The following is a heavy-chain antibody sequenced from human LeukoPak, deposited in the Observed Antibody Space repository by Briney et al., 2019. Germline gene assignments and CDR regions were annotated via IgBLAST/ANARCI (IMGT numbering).Heavy chain of an antibody. CDR3: ARDLIAAAGRSPY. Sequence: SETLSLTCAVYGGSFSGYYWSWIRQPPGKGLEWIGEINHSGSTNYNPSLKSRVTISVDTSKSQFSLKLNSVTAADTAVYYCARDLIAAAGRSPYWGQGTLVTVSS. V-gene: IGHV4-34*01. CDR1: GGSFSGYY. CDR2: INHSGST. J-gene: IGHJ4*02. D-gene: IGHD6-13*01.